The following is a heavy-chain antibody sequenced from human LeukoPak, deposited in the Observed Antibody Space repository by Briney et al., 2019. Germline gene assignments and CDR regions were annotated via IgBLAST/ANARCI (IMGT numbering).Heavy chain of an antibody. D-gene: IGHD5-12*01. Sequence: PSETLSLTCTVSGGSISSYFWSWLRQPPGKRLEWIGYISYSGSTDYNPSLKSRVTLSVDTSKNRLSLKLSSVTAADTAVYYCARKSSRGGLNGYDFWYFDLWGRGTLVTVSS. J-gene: IGHJ2*01. CDR1: GGSISSYF. V-gene: IGHV4-59*08. CDR2: ISYSGST. CDR3: ARKSSRGGLNGYDFWYFDL.